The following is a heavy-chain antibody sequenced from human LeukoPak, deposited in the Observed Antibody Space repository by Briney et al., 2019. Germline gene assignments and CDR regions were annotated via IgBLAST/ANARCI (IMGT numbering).Heavy chain of an antibody. Sequence: GASVKVSCKASGYTFTSYDINWVRQATGQGLEWMGWMNPNSGNTGYAQKFQGRVTMTRNTSISTAYMELSSLRSEDTAVYYCATRHYRSSTSCYGRIDYGMDVWGQGITVTVSS. CDR3: ATRHYRSSTSCYGRIDYGMDV. J-gene: IGHJ6*02. D-gene: IGHD2-2*01. CDR2: MNPNSGNT. CDR1: GYTFTSYD. V-gene: IGHV1-8*01.